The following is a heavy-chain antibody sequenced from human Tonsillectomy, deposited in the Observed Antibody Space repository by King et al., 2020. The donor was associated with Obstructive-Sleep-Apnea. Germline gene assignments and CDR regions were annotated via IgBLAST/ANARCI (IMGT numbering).Heavy chain of an antibody. CDR1: GISFNKAW. J-gene: IGHJ4*02. D-gene: IGHD3-22*01. Sequence: VQLVESGGGLVKPGGSLRLSCAASGISFNKAWMNWVRQAPGKGLEWVGRIESKSDGGTTDYAAPVKGRFTITRDDSKNTLYLQMNSLKTEDTAVYYCTTSPGFYVSRPFDYLGQGTLVTVSS. CDR2: IESKSDGGTT. CDR3: TTSPGFYVSRPFDY. V-gene: IGHV3-15*04.